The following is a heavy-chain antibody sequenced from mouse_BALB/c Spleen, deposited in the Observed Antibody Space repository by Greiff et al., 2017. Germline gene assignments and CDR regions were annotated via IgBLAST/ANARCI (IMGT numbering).Heavy chain of an antibody. D-gene: IGHD1-1*01. J-gene: IGHJ4*01. Sequence: QVQLQQSGAELARPGASVKLSCKASGYTFTSYWMQWVKQRPGQGLEWIGAIYPGDGDTRYTQKFKGKATLTADKSSSTAYMQLSSLASEDSAVYYCARIIITTVVEDAMDYWGQGTSVTVSS. CDR1: GYTFTSYW. V-gene: IGHV1-87*01. CDR3: ARIIITTVVEDAMDY. CDR2: IYPGDGDT.